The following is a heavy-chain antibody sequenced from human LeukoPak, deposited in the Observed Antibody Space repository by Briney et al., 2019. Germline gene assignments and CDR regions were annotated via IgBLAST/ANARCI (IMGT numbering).Heavy chain of an antibody. CDR3: ASDSPYYGMDV. Sequence: GGSLRLSCAASGFPFSSYWMHWVRQVPGKGLLWVSRVNSDGSATIYADSVRGRFTISRDNAKNTLYLQMSGLRVEDTAVYHCASDSPYYGMDVWGQGTTVTVSS. J-gene: IGHJ6*02. V-gene: IGHV3-74*01. CDR1: GFPFSSYW. CDR2: VNSDGSAT.